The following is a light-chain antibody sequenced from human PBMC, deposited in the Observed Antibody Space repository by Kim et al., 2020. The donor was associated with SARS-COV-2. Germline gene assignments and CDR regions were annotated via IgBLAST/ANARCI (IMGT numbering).Light chain of an antibody. Sequence: SSLSASVGNRVIITCRASQSIGTYLNWYQQRPGKAPNLLIYVASTLQSGVPSRFSGSGSGTDFTLTISSLQSEDFATYYCQHSYTFGQGTKVDIK. CDR3: QHSYT. CDR1: QSIGTY. V-gene: IGKV1-39*01. J-gene: IGKJ1*01. CDR2: VAS.